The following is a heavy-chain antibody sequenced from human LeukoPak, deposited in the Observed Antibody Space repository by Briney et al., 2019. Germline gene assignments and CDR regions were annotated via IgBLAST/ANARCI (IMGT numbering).Heavy chain of an antibody. CDR2: IYYSGST. Sequence: SETLSLTCTVSGGSISSGDYYWSWIRQPPGKGLEWIGYIYYSGSTYYNPSLKSRVTISVDTSKNQFSLKLSSVTAADTAVYYCARGHTGGYFDYWGQGTLVTVSS. V-gene: IGHV4-30-4*01. J-gene: IGHJ4*02. CDR3: ARGHTGGYFDY. D-gene: IGHD2-2*02. CDR1: GGSISSGDYY.